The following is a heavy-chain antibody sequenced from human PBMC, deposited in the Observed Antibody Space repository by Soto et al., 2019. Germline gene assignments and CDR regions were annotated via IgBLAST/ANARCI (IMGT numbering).Heavy chain of an antibody. CDR3: ARGRGYCSGGSCYFNRFDP. CDR1: GYTFTSYD. D-gene: IGHD2-15*01. CDR2: ISVYDGNT. Sequence: ASVKVSCKASGYTFTSYDISWVRQAPGQGLEWMGWISVYDGNTNYAQKLQGRVTMTTDTSTSTAYMELRSLRSDDTAVYYCARGRGYCSGGSCYFNRFDPWGQGTLVTVSS. V-gene: IGHV1-18*01. J-gene: IGHJ5*02.